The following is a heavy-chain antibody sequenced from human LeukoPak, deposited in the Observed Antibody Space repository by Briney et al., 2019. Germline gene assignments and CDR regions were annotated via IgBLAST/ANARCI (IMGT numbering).Heavy chain of an antibody. Sequence: GGSLRLSCAASGFTFSSYAMSWVRQAPGKGLEWVSAISGSGGSTYYADSVKGRFTISRDTSKNTLFLQLNSLRAEDTAVYYCARGRQWELPLNYWGQGTLVTVSS. D-gene: IGHD1-26*01. V-gene: IGHV3-23*01. CDR3: ARGRQWELPLNY. J-gene: IGHJ4*02. CDR2: ISGSGGST. CDR1: GFTFSSYA.